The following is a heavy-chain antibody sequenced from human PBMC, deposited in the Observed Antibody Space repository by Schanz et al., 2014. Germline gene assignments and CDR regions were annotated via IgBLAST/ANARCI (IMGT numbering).Heavy chain of an antibody. CDR1: GFSFNNYW. D-gene: IGHD6-13*01. CDR3: ARDLRNSRPSYYDQ. Sequence: EVQLVESGGGLVQPGGSLRLSCAASGFSFNNYWMTWFRQAPGKGLEWVANTIHDGSEKFYVDSVKGRFTISRDNAKNSLYLQMDALRAEDTAVYYCARDLRNSRPSYYDQWGQGTLVTVSA. V-gene: IGHV3-7*01. J-gene: IGHJ4*02. CDR2: TIHDGSEK.